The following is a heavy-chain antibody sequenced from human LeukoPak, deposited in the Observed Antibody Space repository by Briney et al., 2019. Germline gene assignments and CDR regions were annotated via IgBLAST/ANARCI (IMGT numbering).Heavy chain of an antibody. J-gene: IGHJ4*02. CDR2: VTCYASHI. CDR3: AKDMFCSDRRGYFSRRGPSFDT. D-gene: IGHD3-22*01. CDR1: GCTIGDYS. Sequence: SLRLSCAASGCTIGDYSMHWFRQAPGNVSAAVAAVTCYASHISYADSVKGRFTISRDGAKSSLFLQMNSLRHEDTAFYFYAKDMFCSDRRGYFSRRGPSFDTWGQGTLVTVSS. V-gene: IGHV3-9*01.